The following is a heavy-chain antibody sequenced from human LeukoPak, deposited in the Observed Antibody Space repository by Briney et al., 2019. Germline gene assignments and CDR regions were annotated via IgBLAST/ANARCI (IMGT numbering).Heavy chain of an antibody. V-gene: IGHV4-4*07. Sequence: SETLSLTCTVSGGSISSYYWIWIRQPAGKGLEWIGRIYTSGSTNYNPSLKSRVTMSVDTSKTQFSLKLSSMTAADTAVYYCARGAPGGYCTNGVCPTFFDYWGQGTLVTVSS. J-gene: IGHJ4*02. CDR1: GGSISSYY. CDR2: IYTSGST. CDR3: ARGAPGGYCTNGVCPTFFDY. D-gene: IGHD2-8*01.